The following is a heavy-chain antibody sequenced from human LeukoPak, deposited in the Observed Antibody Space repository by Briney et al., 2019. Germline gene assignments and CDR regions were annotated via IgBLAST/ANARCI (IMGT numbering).Heavy chain of an antibody. J-gene: IGHJ4*02. Sequence: SSETLSLTCTVSGGSINNYHWSWIRQPPGKGLEWIGYIYYSGSTSYNPSLKSRVTISVDTSKNQFSLKLSSVTAADTAVYYCARADGYNQELDYWGQGTLVTVSS. CDR1: GGSINNYH. CDR2: IYYSGST. CDR3: ARADGYNQELDY. D-gene: IGHD5-24*01. V-gene: IGHV4-59*01.